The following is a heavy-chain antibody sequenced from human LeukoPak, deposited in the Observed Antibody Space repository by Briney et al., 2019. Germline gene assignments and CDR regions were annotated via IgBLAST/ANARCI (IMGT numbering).Heavy chain of an antibody. CDR1: GFTISGYA. CDR3: AKDGLC. J-gene: IGHJ4*02. CDR2: ITSGTST. Sequence: GGSLRLSCAASGFTISGYAMNWVRQAQGKGLEWVSGITSGTSTHYADSLKGRFTISKDNSKNTLFLQINSLKTEDTAVDYCAKDGLCGGQGTLVTVSS. V-gene: IGHV3-23*01.